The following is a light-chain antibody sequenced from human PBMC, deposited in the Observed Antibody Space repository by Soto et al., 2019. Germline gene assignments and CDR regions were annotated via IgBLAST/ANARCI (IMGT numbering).Light chain of an antibody. Sequence: DNQMTQSPSSLSASVGDRVTITCRASQSISTYLNWYQKKPGKAPNLLIYDASRLQSGVPSRFSGSGGGTDFTLSISSVQPEDFATYFCQQSYMDPITFGQGTRLEI. CDR1: QSISTY. J-gene: IGKJ5*01. CDR3: QQSYMDPIT. V-gene: IGKV1-39*01. CDR2: DAS.